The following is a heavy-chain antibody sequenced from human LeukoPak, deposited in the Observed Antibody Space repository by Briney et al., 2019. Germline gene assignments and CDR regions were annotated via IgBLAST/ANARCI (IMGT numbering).Heavy chain of an antibody. V-gene: IGHV4-4*02. CDR3: ARVSSGATTVDY. Sequence: SETLSLTCAVSGGSISSSNWWSWVRQPPGEGLEWIGEIYHSGSTNYNPSLKSRVTISVDKSKNQFSLKLSSVTAADTAVYYCARVSSGATTVDYWGQGTLVTVSS. J-gene: IGHJ4*02. CDR1: GGSISSSNW. CDR2: IYHSGST. D-gene: IGHD1-26*01.